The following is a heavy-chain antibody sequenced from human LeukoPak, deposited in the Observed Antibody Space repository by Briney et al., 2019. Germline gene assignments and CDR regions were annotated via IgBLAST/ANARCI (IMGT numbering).Heavy chain of an antibody. CDR1: GGSISSGDYY. CDR2: IFYSGGT. Sequence: SETLSLTCTVSGGSISSGDYYWSWIRQPPGKGLEWIGNIFYSGGTYYNPSLKSRVTISVDTSKNQFSLKLSSVTAADTAMYYCARLKIVASGTGYSDSWGQGTLVTVSS. J-gene: IGHJ4*02. V-gene: IGHV4-39*01. D-gene: IGHD6-13*01. CDR3: ARLKIVASGTGYSDS.